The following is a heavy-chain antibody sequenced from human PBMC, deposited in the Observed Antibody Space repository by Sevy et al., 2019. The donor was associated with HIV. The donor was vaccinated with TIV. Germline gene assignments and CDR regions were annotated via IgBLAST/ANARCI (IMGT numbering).Heavy chain of an antibody. V-gene: IGHV3-23*01. J-gene: IGHJ4*02. D-gene: IGHD2-8*01. Sequence: GRSLRLSCAASGFDFSIYSMSWVRQAPGKGLEWVSTLSFGCGKIKYADSVKGRFTISRDNSKSSVYLQMNNMRVEDTAVYYCAREGCTKPHDYWGQGTLVTVSS. CDR3: AREGCTKPHDY. CDR2: LSFGCGKI. CDR1: GFDFSIYS.